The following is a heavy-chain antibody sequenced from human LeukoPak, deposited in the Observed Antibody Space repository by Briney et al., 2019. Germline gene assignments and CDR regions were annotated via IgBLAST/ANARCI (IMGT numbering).Heavy chain of an antibody. D-gene: IGHD6-19*01. CDR3: AKDGAYSSGWYYYYYYMDV. CDR2: ISGSSSSI. CDR1: GFNFGTHS. V-gene: IGHV3-48*01. Sequence: GGSLRLSCAASGFNFGTHSMNWVRQAPGKGLEWISYISGSSSSIYYADSVKGRFTISRDNAKHSVYLQMNSLRADDTAVYYCAKDGAYSSGWYYYYYYMDVWGKGTTVTISS. J-gene: IGHJ6*03.